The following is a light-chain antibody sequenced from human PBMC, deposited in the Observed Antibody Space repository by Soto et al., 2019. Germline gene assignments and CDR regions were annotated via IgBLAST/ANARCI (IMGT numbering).Light chain of an antibody. CDR3: QQYNDWPRLT. V-gene: IGKV3-15*01. Sequence: EIVMTQSPVTLSVSPGERVTLSCRASQSVSSNSAWYQQKPGQAPRLLIYGASTRATGIPARFSGSGSGTEFTLTISSLQSEVFAVYYCQQYNDWPRLTFGGGTKVEIK. CDR2: GAS. J-gene: IGKJ4*01. CDR1: QSVSSN.